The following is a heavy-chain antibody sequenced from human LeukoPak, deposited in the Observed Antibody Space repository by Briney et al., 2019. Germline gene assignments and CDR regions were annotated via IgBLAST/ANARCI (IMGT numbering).Heavy chain of an antibody. Sequence: SGTLSLTCAVSGGSISSSNWWSWVRQPPGKGLEWIGEIYHSGSTNYNPSLKSRVTISVDTSKNQFSLKLSSVTAADTAVYYCARHWGDYSNYYYFDYWGQGTLVTVSS. CDR3: ARHWGDYSNYYYFDY. J-gene: IGHJ4*02. D-gene: IGHD4-11*01. CDR1: GGSISSSNW. V-gene: IGHV4-4*02. CDR2: IYHSGST.